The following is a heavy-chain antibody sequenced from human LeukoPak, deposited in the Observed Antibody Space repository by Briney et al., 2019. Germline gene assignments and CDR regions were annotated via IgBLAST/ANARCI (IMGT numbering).Heavy chain of an antibody. CDR1: GFTFNNAW. CDR2: IKSKTDGGTT. J-gene: IGHJ4*02. CDR3: TTDSPHSQSRDYDILTGYYRPTLSLDY. D-gene: IGHD3-9*01. V-gene: IGHV3-15*01. Sequence: PGGSLRLSCAASGFTFNNAWMSWVRQAPGKGLEWVGRIKSKTDGGTTDYAAPVKGRFTISRDDSKNTLYLQMNSLKTEDTAVYYCTTDSPHSQSRDYDILTGYYRPTLSLDYWGQGTLVTVSS.